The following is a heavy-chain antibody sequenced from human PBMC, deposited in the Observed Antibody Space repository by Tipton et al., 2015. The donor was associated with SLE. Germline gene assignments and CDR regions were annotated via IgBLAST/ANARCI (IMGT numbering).Heavy chain of an antibody. V-gene: IGHV3-30*02. CDR3: AKVGATILPGNFDY. D-gene: IGHD1-26*01. J-gene: IGHJ4*02. CDR1: GFTFSSYG. Sequence: SLRLSCAASGFTFSSYGMHWVRQAPGKGLEWVAIIWYDGSNKYYADSVKGRFTISRDNSKNTLYLQMNSLRAEDTAVYYCAKVGATILPGNFDYWGQGTLVTVSS. CDR2: IWYDGSNK.